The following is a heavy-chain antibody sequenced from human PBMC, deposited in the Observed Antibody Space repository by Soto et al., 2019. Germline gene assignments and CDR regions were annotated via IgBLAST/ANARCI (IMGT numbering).Heavy chain of an antibody. Sequence: QLQLQESGPGLVKPSETLSLTCTVSGGSISSSSYYWGWIRQPPGKGLEWIGSIYYSGSTYYNPSLKRRVTISVDTSKNQVSLKLSSVTAADTAVYYCARPITIGGTGWFDPWGQGTLVTVSS. CDR2: IYYSGST. D-gene: IGHD3-3*01. CDR1: GGSISSSSYY. J-gene: IGHJ5*02. V-gene: IGHV4-39*01. CDR3: ARPITIGGTGWFDP.